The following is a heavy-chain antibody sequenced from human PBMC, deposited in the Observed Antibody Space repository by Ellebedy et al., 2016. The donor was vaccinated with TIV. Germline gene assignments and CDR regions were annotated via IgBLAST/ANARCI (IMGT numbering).Heavy chain of an antibody. CDR2: IRFDGNNA. J-gene: IGHJ6*02. V-gene: IGHV3-30*02. CDR1: GFIFSNSG. D-gene: IGHD3-10*01. CDR3: AKDRGNYGGAPYNGMDI. Sequence: GESLKISCAASGFIFSNSGMNWVRQAPGKGLEWVAFIRFDGNNAYCADSAKGRFTISRDNSKNTLYLQMNSLRAEDTAVYYCAKDRGNYGGAPYNGMDIWGQGTTVTVSS.